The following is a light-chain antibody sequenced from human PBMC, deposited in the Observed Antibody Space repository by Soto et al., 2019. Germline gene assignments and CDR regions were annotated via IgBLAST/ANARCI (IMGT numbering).Light chain of an antibody. CDR3: QQYYSTPFT. CDR1: RGFLYSPQNKEY. J-gene: IGKJ3*01. Sequence: DIVMTQSPDSWLFPWAGGPPSTASPARGFLYSPQNKEYLAWYQQKPGQPPKLLIYWASTRESGVPDRFSGSGSGTDFTLTISSLQAEDVAVYYCQQYYSTPFTFGPGTKVDIK. V-gene: IGKV4-1*01. CDR2: WAS.